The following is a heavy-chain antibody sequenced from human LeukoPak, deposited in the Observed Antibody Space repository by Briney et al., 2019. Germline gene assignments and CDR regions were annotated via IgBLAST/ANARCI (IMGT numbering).Heavy chain of an antibody. V-gene: IGHV4-34*01. CDR3: AFGGYQSSFDY. D-gene: IGHD5-12*01. Sequence: PSETLSLTCAVYGGSFSGYYWCWIRQPPGKGLEWIGEINHSGSTNYNPSLKSRVTISVDTSKNQFSLKLSSVTAADTAVYYCAFGGYQSSFDYWGQGTLVTVSS. CDR1: GGSFSGYY. J-gene: IGHJ4*02. CDR2: INHSGST.